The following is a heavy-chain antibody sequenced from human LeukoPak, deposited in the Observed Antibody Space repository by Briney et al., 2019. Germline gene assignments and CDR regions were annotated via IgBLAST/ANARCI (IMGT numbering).Heavy chain of an antibody. CDR2: IKQDGSEK. Sequence: PGGSLRLSCAASGFTFSSYWMSWVRQAPGKGLEWVANIKQDGSEKYYVDSVKGRFTISRDNAKNSLYLQMNSLRAEDTAVYYCARDLDSSSVFYYYYYMDVWGKGTTVTVSS. CDR3: ARDLDSSSVFYYYYYMDV. V-gene: IGHV3-7*01. CDR1: GFTFSSYW. J-gene: IGHJ6*03. D-gene: IGHD6-6*01.